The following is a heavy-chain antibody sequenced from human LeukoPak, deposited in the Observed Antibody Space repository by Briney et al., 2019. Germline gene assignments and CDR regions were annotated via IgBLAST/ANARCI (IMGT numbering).Heavy chain of an antibody. Sequence: GGSLRLSCAASGFTFSSYAMSWVRQAPGKGLEWVSAISGSGGSTYYADSVKGRFTISRDNSKNTLYPQMNSLRAEDTAVYYCAFNGGDSDYGDYANAFDIWGQGTMVTVSS. CDR3: AFNGGDSDYGDYANAFDI. J-gene: IGHJ3*02. D-gene: IGHD4-17*01. V-gene: IGHV3-23*01. CDR2: ISGSGGST. CDR1: GFTFSSYA.